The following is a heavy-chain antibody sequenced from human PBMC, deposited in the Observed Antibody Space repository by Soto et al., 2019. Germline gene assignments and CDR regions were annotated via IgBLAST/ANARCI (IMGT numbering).Heavy chain of an antibody. D-gene: IGHD3-10*01. V-gene: IGHV4-34*01. Sequence: ASETLSLTCAVYGGSFSGYYWSWIRQPPGKGLEWIGEINHSGSTNYNPSLKSRVTISVDTSKNQFSLKLSSVTAADTAVYYCARGLYGSGLNWFDPWGQGTLVTV. CDR3: ARGLYGSGLNWFDP. J-gene: IGHJ5*02. CDR1: GGSFSGYY. CDR2: INHSGST.